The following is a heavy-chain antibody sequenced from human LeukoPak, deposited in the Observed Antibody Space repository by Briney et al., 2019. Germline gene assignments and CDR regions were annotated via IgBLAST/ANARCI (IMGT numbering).Heavy chain of an antibody. CDR3: TKDRARGGATDFDY. D-gene: IGHD1-26*01. CDR1: GFTFSSYA. V-gene: IGHV3-23*01. J-gene: IGHJ4*02. Sequence: AGGSLRLSWAASGFTFSSYAMSWVRQAPGKGLEWVSAISGSGDSIYYADSVKGRFTISRDSSKNTLYLQMNSLRAEDTAVYYCTKDRARGGATDFDYWGQGTLVTVSS. CDR2: ISGSGDSI.